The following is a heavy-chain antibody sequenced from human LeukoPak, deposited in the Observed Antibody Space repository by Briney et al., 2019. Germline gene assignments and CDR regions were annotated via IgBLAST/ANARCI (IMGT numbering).Heavy chain of an antibody. CDR2: INQDGSQK. CDR3: ARGGAPYCSSTSCYEDRFDP. J-gene: IGHJ5*02. D-gene: IGHD2-2*01. Sequence: PGGSLRLSCAVSGFTFSNYWMSWVRQAPGKGLEWVANINQDGSQKYYVDSGKGRFTISRDNAKNSLYLQMISLRAEDTAVYYCARGGAPYCSSTSCYEDRFDPWGQGTLVTVSS. CDR1: GFTFSNYW. V-gene: IGHV3-7*05.